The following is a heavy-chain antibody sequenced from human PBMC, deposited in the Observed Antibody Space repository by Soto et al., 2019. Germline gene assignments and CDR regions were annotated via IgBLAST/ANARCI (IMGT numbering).Heavy chain of an antibody. CDR3: ARNHFGDPPLNNWFDP. Sequence: SETLSLTCTVSGGSVSSGSYYWSWIRQPPGKGLEWIGYIHYSGSSDYSPSPKSRVSISVDTSKNQFSLRLTSVTAADTAVYYCARNHFGDPPLNNWFDPWGQGSLVTVSS. CDR2: IHYSGSS. D-gene: IGHD4-17*01. CDR1: GGSVSSGSYY. J-gene: IGHJ5*02. V-gene: IGHV4-61*01.